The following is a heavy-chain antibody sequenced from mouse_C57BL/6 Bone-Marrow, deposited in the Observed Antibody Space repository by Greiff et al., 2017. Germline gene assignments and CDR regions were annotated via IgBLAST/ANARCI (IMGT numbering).Heavy chain of an antibody. J-gene: IGHJ2*01. D-gene: IGHD1-1*01. Sequence: VQLQQSGAELARPGASVKLSCKASGYTFTSYGISWVKQRTGQGLEWIGEIYPRSGNTYYNEKFKGKATLTADKSSSTAYMELRSLTSEDSAVYFCARGVFITTVVAGFDYWGQGTTLTVSS. CDR3: ARGVFITTVVAGFDY. CDR2: IYPRSGNT. V-gene: IGHV1-81*01. CDR1: GYTFTSYG.